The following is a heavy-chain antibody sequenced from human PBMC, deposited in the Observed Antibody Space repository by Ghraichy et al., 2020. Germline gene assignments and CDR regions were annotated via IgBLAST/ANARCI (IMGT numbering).Heavy chain of an antibody. D-gene: IGHD3-3*01. Sequence: GGSLRLSCAVSGFTFSSYSMNWVRQAPGKGLEWVSYISSSSGTIYYADSVKGRFTISRDNAKNSLYLQMNSLRDEDTAVYYCARSEIEHYDFWSGASFFDYWGQGTLVTVSS. CDR1: GFTFSSYS. J-gene: IGHJ4*02. CDR3: ARSEIEHYDFWSGASFFDY. V-gene: IGHV3-48*02. CDR2: ISSSSGTI.